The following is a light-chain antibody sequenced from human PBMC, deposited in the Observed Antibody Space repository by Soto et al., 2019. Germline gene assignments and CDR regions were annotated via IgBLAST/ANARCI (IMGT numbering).Light chain of an antibody. CDR2: DTS. Sequence: QAVVTQEPSLTVSPGGTVTLTCGSSTGAVTSGHYPYWFQQKPGQAPRTLIYDTSNKHSWTPARFSGSLLGGKAALTLSGAQPEDEAEYYCLLSYSCARLNWVFGGGTKLTVL. V-gene: IGLV7-46*01. CDR3: LLSYSCARLNWV. CDR1: TGAVTSGHY. J-gene: IGLJ3*02.